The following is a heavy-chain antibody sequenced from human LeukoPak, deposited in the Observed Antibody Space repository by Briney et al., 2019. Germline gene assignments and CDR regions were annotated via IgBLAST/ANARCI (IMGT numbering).Heavy chain of an antibody. J-gene: IGHJ5*02. Sequence: PGGSLRLSCAASGLTFSSHTMNWVRQAPGKGLQWVSSIRGGGAPVYADSVKGRFTISRDDFKSTVFLQMDSLRPEDTAVYYCARCTIGDGSGWCTWFAPWGQGTLVTVSS. CDR3: ARCTIGDGSGWCTWFAP. D-gene: IGHD6-19*01. V-gene: IGHV3-23*01. CDR2: IRGGGAP. CDR1: GLTFSSHT.